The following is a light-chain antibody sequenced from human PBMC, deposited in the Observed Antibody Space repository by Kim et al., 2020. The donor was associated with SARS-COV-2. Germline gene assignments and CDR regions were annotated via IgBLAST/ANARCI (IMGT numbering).Light chain of an antibody. CDR1: QSISSY. CDR3: QQRSNWPLT. CDR2: DSS. J-gene: IGKJ4*01. V-gene: IGKV3-11*01. Sequence: LSPGEIVTLSCKASQSISSYLAWYQQKPGQAPRLLIYDSSSRATGIPARFSGSGSGTDFTLTISSLEPEDFAVYYCQQRSNWPLTFGGGTKVDIK.